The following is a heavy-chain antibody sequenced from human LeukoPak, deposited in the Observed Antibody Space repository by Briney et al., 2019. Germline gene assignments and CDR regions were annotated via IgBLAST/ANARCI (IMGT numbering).Heavy chain of an antibody. CDR3: ARALPLNYCASSGFYFPFDY. Sequence: PSETLSLTCAVYGGSFSDYYWSWIRQPPGKGLEWIGEISHSGSANYNPSLKSRVTISVDTPKDQFSLKLTSVTAADTAVYYCARALPLNYCASSGFYFPFDYWGQGTLVTVSS. CDR1: GGSFSDYY. J-gene: IGHJ4*02. V-gene: IGHV4-34*01. CDR2: ISHSGSA. D-gene: IGHD3-22*01.